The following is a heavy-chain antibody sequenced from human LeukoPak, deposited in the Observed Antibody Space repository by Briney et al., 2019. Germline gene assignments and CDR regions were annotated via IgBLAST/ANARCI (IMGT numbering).Heavy chain of an antibody. CDR1: GDSISSYY. CDR3: ARGDGYNWRYFDY. D-gene: IGHD5-24*01. CDR2: IYYSGST. J-gene: IGHJ4*02. Sequence: SDTLSLTCTVSGDSISSYYWSWIRQPPGQGLEWIGYIYYSGSTNYNPSLKSRVTISVDTSKNQFSLKLSSVTAADTAVYYCARGDGYNWRYFDYWGQGTLVTVSS. V-gene: IGHV4-59*07.